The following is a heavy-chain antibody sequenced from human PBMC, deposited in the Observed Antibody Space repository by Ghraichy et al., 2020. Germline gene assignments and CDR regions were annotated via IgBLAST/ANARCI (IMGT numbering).Heavy chain of an antibody. CDR3: ARDGLDYDFWSGYYRWFDP. J-gene: IGHJ5*02. V-gene: IGHV1-3*01. D-gene: IGHD3-3*01. Sequence: ASVKVSCKASGYTFTSYAMHWVRQAPGQRLEWMGWINAGNGNTKYSQKFQGRVTITRDTSASTAYMELSSLRSEDTAVYYCARDGLDYDFWSGYYRWFDPWGQGTLVTVSS. CDR2: INAGNGNT. CDR1: GYTFTSYA.